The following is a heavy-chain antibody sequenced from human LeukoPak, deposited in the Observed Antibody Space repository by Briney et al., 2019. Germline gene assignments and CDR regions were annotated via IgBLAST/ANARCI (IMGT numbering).Heavy chain of an antibody. Sequence: PGGSLRLSCAASGFTFSSYAMSWVRQAPGKGLEWVSAISGSGGSIYYADSVKGRFTISRDNSKNTLYLQMNSLRAEDTAVYYCAKTQSRTREREMWLRLKRGFFDAFDIWGQGTMVTVSS. D-gene: IGHD5-12*01. V-gene: IGHV3-23*01. CDR2: ISGSGGSI. CDR3: AKTQSRTREREMWLRLKRGFFDAFDI. CDR1: GFTFSSYA. J-gene: IGHJ3*02.